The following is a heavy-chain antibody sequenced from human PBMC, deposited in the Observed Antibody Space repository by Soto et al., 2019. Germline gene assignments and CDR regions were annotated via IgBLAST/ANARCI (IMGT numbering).Heavy chain of an antibody. V-gene: IGHV4-39*01. CDR3: ARPGDAYGLDV. CDR1: GASITRSSYY. D-gene: IGHD2-21*02. Sequence: QLQLHESGPGLVKPSETLSLTCSVSGASITRSSYYWAWIRQPPGKGLERIASIHSHSRSTYYDPSLKGRVLISVDTSKNHFSLNLSSVTAADTAVYYCARPGDAYGLDVWGQGTTVTVSS. CDR2: IHSHSRST. J-gene: IGHJ6*02.